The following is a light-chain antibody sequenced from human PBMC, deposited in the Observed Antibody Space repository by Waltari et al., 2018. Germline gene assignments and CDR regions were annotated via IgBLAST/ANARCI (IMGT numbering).Light chain of an antibody. Sequence: QSVLTQPPSASGTPGQKIRISCSGSTSKIGRNTVDWYQQLPGTAPKLLRYSNNRRPSGVPDGFYGSKSGSSASLAIFGLHSEDDADYYCAAWDDSLKGVVFGGGTKVTVL. J-gene: IGLJ2*01. CDR2: SNN. CDR1: TSKIGRNT. V-gene: IGLV1-44*01. CDR3: AAWDDSLKGVV.